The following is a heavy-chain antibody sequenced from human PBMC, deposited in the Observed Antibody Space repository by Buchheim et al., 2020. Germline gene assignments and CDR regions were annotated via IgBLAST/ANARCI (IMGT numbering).Heavy chain of an antibody. Sequence: QVQLQESGPGLVKPSQTLSLTCTVSGGSISSGGYYWSWIRQHPGKGLEWIGYIYYSGSTYYNPSLKSLVTISVDTSKKQLSLKLSSVTAADTAVYYCAREGDSSSWYRGWFDPWGQGTL. D-gene: IGHD6-13*01. J-gene: IGHJ5*02. CDR1: GGSISSGGYY. V-gene: IGHV4-31*01. CDR2: IYYSGST. CDR3: AREGDSSSWYRGWFDP.